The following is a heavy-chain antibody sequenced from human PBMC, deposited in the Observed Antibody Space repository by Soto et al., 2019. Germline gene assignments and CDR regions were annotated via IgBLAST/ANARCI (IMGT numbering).Heavy chain of an antibody. D-gene: IGHD6-13*01. CDR3: AKDTGGIAAVRAFDI. J-gene: IGHJ3*02. CDR2: ISWNSGSI. Sequence: EVQLVESGGGLVQPGRSLRLSCAASGFTFDDYAMHWVRQAPGKGLEWVSGISWNSGSIGYADSVKGRFTISRDNAKNSLYLQMNSLRAEDTALYYCAKDTGGIAAVRAFDIWGQGTMVTVSS. CDR1: GFTFDDYA. V-gene: IGHV3-9*01.